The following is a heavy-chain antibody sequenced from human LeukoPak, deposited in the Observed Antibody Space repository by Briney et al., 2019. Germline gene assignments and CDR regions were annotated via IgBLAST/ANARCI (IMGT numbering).Heavy chain of an antibody. CDR2: IKSKTDGGTT. Sequence: GGSLRLSCAASGFTFSNAWMSWVRQAPGKGLEWVGRIKSKTDGGTTDYAAPVKGRFTISRDDSKNTLYLQMNSLKTEDTAVYYCTRELLRGSAFRGDAFDIWGQGTMVTVSS. CDR3: TRELLRGSAFRGDAFDI. J-gene: IGHJ3*02. D-gene: IGHD1-26*01. CDR1: GFTFSNAW. V-gene: IGHV3-15*01.